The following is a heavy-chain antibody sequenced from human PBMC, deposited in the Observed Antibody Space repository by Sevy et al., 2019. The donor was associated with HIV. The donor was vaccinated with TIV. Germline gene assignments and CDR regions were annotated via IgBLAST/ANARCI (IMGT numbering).Heavy chain of an antibody. J-gene: IGHJ6*03. D-gene: IGHD3-22*01. CDR2: ISGSGTRT. CDR1: GFSFDSYG. V-gene: IGHV3-23*01. CDR3: AKGGGHYDPDEIGYYFYYYNMDV. Sequence: GGSLRLSCAVSGFSFDSYGMTWVRQAPGKGLEWVSGISGSGTRTYYADSVKGRFIISRDNSKNTLYLQMNILRSEDTAIYYCAKGGGHYDPDEIGYYFYYYNMDVWGKGTTVTVSS.